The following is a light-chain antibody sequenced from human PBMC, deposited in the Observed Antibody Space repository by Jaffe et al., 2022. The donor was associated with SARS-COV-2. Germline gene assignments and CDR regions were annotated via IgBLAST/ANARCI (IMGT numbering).Light chain of an antibody. CDR1: QGLLYSSNNKDY. J-gene: IGKJ1*01. CDR2: WAS. CDR3: HQYYNIPRT. Sequence: DIVMTQSPDSLAVSLGERATINCKSSQGLLYSSNNKDYLAWYQQKPGQPPKLLFYWASTRPSGVPDRFSASGSGTDFSLTISSLQAEDVAVYYCHQYYNIPRTFGQGTKVEIK. V-gene: IGKV4-1*01.